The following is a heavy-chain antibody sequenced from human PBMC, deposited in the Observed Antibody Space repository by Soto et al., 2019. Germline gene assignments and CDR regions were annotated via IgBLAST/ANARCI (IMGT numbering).Heavy chain of an antibody. V-gene: IGHV1-69*06. CDR2: IIPIFGTA. CDR3: ARIKYSGYDYHDAFDI. Sequence: SVKVSCKASGGTFSSYAISWVRQAPGQGLEWMGGIIPIFGTANHAQKFQGRVTITADKSTSTAYMELSSLRSEDTAVYYCARIKYSGYDYHDAFDIWGQGTMVTVSS. CDR1: GGTFSSYA. J-gene: IGHJ3*02. D-gene: IGHD5-12*01.